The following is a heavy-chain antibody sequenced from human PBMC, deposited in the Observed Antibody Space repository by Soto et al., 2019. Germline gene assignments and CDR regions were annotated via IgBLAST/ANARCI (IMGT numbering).Heavy chain of an antibody. CDR1: GGSFTSNNW. D-gene: IGHD1-7*01. J-gene: IGHJ4*02. Sequence: SETLSLTCAVSGGSFTSNNWWTWVRQPPGQGLEWIGEIYRTGSTNSNPSLKSRVTISLDKSENQFSLKVTSLTAADTAVYYCASRDPGTSVDYWGQGTLVTVSS. CDR2: IYRTGST. V-gene: IGHV4-4*02. CDR3: ASRDPGTSVDY.